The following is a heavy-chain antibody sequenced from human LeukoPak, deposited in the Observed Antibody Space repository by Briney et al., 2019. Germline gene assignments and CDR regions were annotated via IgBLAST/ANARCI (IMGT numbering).Heavy chain of an antibody. J-gene: IGHJ4*02. CDR2: IWYDGTNK. CDR3: AKDSWVATKVPSPFDY. Sequence: GGSLTLSCAASEFTFSSYGMHWVRQAPGKGLEWVSSIWYDGTNKYYADSVKGGFTISRDNSNKTLYLQMNSLRVEDTAVYYCAKDSWVATKVPSPFDYWGQGTLVTVSS. CDR1: EFTFSSYG. D-gene: IGHD4/OR15-4a*01. V-gene: IGHV3-30*02.